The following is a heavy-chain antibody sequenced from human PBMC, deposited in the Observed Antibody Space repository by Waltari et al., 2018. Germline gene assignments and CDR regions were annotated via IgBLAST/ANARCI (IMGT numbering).Heavy chain of an antibody. D-gene: IGHD6-13*01. Sequence: EVQLVESGGGLVKPGGSLRLSCAASGFTFSSFRMNWVPQAPGKGLDWVSSISSSSSYIYYADSVKGRFTISRDNAKNSLYLQMNSLRAEDTAVYYCARSEQLQYYFDYWGQGTLVTVSS. CDR1: GFTFSSFR. V-gene: IGHV3-21*01. CDR2: ISSSSSYI. J-gene: IGHJ4*02. CDR3: ARSEQLQYYFDY.